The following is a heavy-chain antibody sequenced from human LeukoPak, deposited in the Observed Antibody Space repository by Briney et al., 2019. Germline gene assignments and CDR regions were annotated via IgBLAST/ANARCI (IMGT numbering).Heavy chain of an antibody. Sequence: PGGSLRLSCAASGFTFSSSDMHWVRQATGKGLEWVLAIGPTGDTYYPGSVKGRFTISRENARNSLYLQMNSLRAGDTAVYYCARAVPMARGVNYYDYWGQGTLVTVSS. CDR3: ARAVPMARGVNYYDY. J-gene: IGHJ4*02. D-gene: IGHD3-10*01. CDR2: IGPTGDT. V-gene: IGHV3-13*01. CDR1: GFTFSSSD.